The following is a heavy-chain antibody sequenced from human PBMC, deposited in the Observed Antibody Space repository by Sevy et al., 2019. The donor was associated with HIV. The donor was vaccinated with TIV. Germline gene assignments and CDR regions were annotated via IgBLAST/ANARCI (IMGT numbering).Heavy chain of an antibody. J-gene: IGHJ4*02. V-gene: IGHV3-30*02. CDR1: GFSYSSYG. Sequence: GGSLRLSCAASGFSYSSYGMHWVRQAPGKGLEWVAYIQYDGSNKDYADSVKGRFTISRDKSKNTLDLKMNSLRVEDTAVYYCVKEGGGEGGDHWGQGTLVTVSS. D-gene: IGHD2-21*01. CDR2: IQYDGSNK. CDR3: VKEGGGEGGDH.